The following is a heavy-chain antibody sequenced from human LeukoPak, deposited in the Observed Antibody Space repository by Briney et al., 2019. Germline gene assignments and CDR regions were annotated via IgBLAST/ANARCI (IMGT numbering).Heavy chain of an antibody. J-gene: IGHJ4*02. V-gene: IGHV3-23*01. CDR3: AKVISSSCGIGGY. CDR2: ICGSGCST. D-gene: IGHD6-13*01. Sequence: GGSLRLSCAASGFPQCSYAMSWVRQAPGEALEWVSSICGSGCSTYYADSVKLRFTISRDTSKNTLYLKMYSLRAEDTAVYYCAKVISSSCGIGGYWGQATLVTVSS. CDR1: GFPQCSYA.